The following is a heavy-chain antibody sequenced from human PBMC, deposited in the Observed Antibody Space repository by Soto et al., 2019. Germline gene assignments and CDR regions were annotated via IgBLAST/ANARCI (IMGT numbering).Heavy chain of an antibody. Sequence: QVQLVESGGGVVQPGRSLRLSCAASGFTFSSYGMHWVRQAAGKGLEWVAVISYDGSNKYYADSVKGRFTISRDNSKNTMYLQMNSLRSEDTAVYYAANDRLPYDFWRGNVWGQGPTVTVSS. CDR1: GFTFSSYG. D-gene: IGHD3-3*01. CDR3: ANDRLPYDFWRGNV. J-gene: IGHJ6*02. CDR2: ISYDGSNK. V-gene: IGHV3-30*18.